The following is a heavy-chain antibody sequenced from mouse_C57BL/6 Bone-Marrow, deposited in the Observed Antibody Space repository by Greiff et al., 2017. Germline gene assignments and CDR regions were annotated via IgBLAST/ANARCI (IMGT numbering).Heavy chain of an antibody. CDR2: IYPGGGYT. J-gene: IGHJ2*01. CDR1: GYTFTNYW. D-gene: IGHD1-2*01. Sequence: VQLQQSGAELVKPGASVKMSCKASGYTFTNYWIGWAKQRPGHGLEWIGDIYPGGGYTNYNEKFKGKATLTADKSSSTAYMQFSSLTSEDSAIYYCARSGYPVPFDYWGQGTTLTVSS. CDR3: ARSGYPVPFDY. V-gene: IGHV1-63*01.